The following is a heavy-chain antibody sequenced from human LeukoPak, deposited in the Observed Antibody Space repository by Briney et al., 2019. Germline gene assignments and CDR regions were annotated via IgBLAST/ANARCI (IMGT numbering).Heavy chain of an antibody. CDR2: INSDGSST. J-gene: IGHJ5*02. CDR3: ATSTAGYNWFDP. Sequence: QSGGSLRLSCAASGFTFSSYWMPWVRQAPGKGLVWVSRINSDGSSTSYADSVKGRFTISRDNAKNTLYLQMNSLRAEDTAVYYCATSTAGYNWFDPWGQGTLVTVSS. CDR1: GFTFSSYW. V-gene: IGHV3-74*01. D-gene: IGHD2-2*01.